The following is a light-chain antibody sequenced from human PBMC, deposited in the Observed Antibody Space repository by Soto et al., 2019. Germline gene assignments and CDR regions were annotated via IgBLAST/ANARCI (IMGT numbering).Light chain of an antibody. CDR2: WAS. Sequence: DIVMTQSPDSLAVSLGGRATINCKSRQSVLYSSNNKNYLAWYQQKPGQPPKLLIYWASTRESGVPDRFSGSGSGTDFTLTISSLQAEDVAVYYCQQYYSTLWTFGQGTKVEIK. CDR3: QQYYSTLWT. J-gene: IGKJ1*01. CDR1: QSVLYSSNNKNY. V-gene: IGKV4-1*01.